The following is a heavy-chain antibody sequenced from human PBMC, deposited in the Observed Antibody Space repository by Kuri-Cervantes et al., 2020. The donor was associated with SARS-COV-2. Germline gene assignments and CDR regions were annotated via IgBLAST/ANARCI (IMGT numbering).Heavy chain of an antibody. Sequence: GESLKISCAASGFTFSSYGMHWVRQAPGKGLEWVAVISYDGSNKYYADSVKGRFTLSRDNAKNMLFLQMNSLRAEDTAVYYCARAAVKGVRHAEYFQHWGQGTLVTVSS. CDR1: GFTFSSYG. V-gene: IGHV3-30*03. J-gene: IGHJ1*01. CDR3: ARAAVKGVRHAEYFQH. D-gene: IGHD2-8*01. CDR2: ISYDGSNK.